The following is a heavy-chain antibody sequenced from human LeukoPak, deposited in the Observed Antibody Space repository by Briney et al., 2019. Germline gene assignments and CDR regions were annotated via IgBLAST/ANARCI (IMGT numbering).Heavy chain of an antibody. J-gene: IGHJ4*02. CDR2: ISYDGSNK. Sequence: GSLRLSCAASGFTFSSYAMHWVRQAPGKGLEWVAVISYDGSNKYYADSVKGRFTISRDNSKNTLYLQMNSLRAEDTAVYYCARDEGELGISDFDYWGQGTLVTVSS. CDR1: GFTFSSYA. V-gene: IGHV3-30-3*01. D-gene: IGHD7-27*01. CDR3: ARDEGELGISDFDY.